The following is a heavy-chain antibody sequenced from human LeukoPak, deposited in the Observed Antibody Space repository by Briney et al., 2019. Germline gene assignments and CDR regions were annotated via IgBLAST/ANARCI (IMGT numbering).Heavy chain of an antibody. D-gene: IGHD3-22*01. CDR1: GVSISSGGYY. V-gene: IGHV4-31*03. CDR2: IYYSGST. CDR3: ASTHYYDSSGYYYELDWFDP. J-gene: IGHJ5*02. Sequence: SETLSLTCTVSGVSISSGGYYWSWIRQHPGKGLEWIGYIYYSGSTYYNPSLKSRVTISVDTSKNQFSLKLSSVTAADTAVYYCASTHYYDSSGYYYELDWFDPWGQGTLVTVSS.